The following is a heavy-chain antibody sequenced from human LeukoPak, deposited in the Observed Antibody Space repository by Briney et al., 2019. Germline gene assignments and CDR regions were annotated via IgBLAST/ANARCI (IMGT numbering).Heavy chain of an antibody. CDR2: INHSGST. CDR1: GGSFSGYY. CDR3: ACFYSAYENRFDP. J-gene: IGHJ5*02. Sequence: PSGTLSLTCAVYGGSFSGYYWSWIRQPPGKGLEWIGEINHSGSTNYNPSLKSRVTISVDRSKNQFSLKLSSVTAADTAVCYCACFYSAYENRFDPWGQGTLVTVSS. D-gene: IGHD5-12*01. V-gene: IGHV4-34*01.